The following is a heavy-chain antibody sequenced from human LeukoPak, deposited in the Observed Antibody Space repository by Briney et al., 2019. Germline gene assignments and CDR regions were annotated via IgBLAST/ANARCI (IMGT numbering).Heavy chain of an antibody. Sequence: GGSLRLSCAASGFTFSSYAMHWVRQAPGKGLEWVAVISYDGSNKYYTDSVKGRFTISRDNSKNTLYLQMNSLRADDTAVYYCARDHDYGDLNWFDPWGQGTLVTVSS. CDR3: ARDHDYGDLNWFDP. V-gene: IGHV3-30-3*01. CDR1: GFTFSSYA. J-gene: IGHJ5*02. D-gene: IGHD4-17*01. CDR2: ISYDGSNK.